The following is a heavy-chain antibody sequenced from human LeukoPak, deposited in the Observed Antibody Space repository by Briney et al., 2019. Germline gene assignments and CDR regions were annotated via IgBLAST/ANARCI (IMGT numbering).Heavy chain of an antibody. CDR3: ARFLRAVTGFDY. CDR1: GFTFSSYG. CDR2: IKQDGNEK. V-gene: IGHV3-7*01. J-gene: IGHJ4*02. D-gene: IGHD6-19*01. Sequence: PGRSLRLSCAASGFTFSSYGMHWVRQAPGKGLEWVANIKQDGNEKYYVDSVKGRFTISRDNAKNSLFLQMSSLRVEDTAVYYCARFLRAVTGFDYWGQGTLVTVSS.